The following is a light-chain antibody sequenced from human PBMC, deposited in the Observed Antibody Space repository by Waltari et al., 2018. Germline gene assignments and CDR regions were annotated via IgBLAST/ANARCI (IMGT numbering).Light chain of an antibody. Sequence: QSALTEPASVYGPPVQTITISCMGTSMDAGGYDYVPWYQQHPGKAPKLKIYHVSNRPSGVSNRFSGSKSGNTASLTISGLQAEDEADYYCSSYTSSSTPVFGGGTKLTVL. CDR3: SSYTSSSTPV. CDR1: SMDAGGYDY. J-gene: IGLJ2*01. CDR2: HVS. V-gene: IGLV2-14*03.